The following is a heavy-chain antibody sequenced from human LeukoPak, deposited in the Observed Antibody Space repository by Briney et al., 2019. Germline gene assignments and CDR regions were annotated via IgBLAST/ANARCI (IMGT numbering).Heavy chain of an antibody. J-gene: IGHJ4*02. D-gene: IGHD3-10*01. CDR3: ARNRIVTMVRGAALGY. CDR1: GYTFTDYY. CDR2: VNPNSGVT. Sequence: PWASVKVSCKASGYTFTDYYIHWVRQAPGQGLEWMGWVNPNSGVTDYAQKFQGRVTMTRDTSISTAYMELSRLRSDDTAVYYCARNRIVTMVRGAALGYWGQGTLVTVSS. V-gene: IGHV1-2*02.